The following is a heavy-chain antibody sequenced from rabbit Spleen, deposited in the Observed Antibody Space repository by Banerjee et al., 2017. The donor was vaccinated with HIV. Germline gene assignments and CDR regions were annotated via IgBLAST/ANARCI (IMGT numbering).Heavy chain of an antibody. J-gene: IGHJ6*01. Sequence: QQLVESGGGLVKPGASLTLTCKASGITLSSSDYMCWVRQAPGKGLEWISCIAGSSSGFTYSATWAKGRFTCSKTSSTTVTLQTTSLTAADTATYFCARDTSSSFSSYGMDLWGPGTLVTVS. D-gene: IGHD1-1*01. CDR2: IAGSSSGFT. CDR1: GITLSSSDY. V-gene: IGHV1S40*01. CDR3: ARDTSSSFSSYGMDL.